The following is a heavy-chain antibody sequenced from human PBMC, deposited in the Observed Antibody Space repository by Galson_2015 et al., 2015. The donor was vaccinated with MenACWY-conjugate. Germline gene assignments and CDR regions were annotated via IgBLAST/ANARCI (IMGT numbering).Heavy chain of an antibody. J-gene: IGHJ4*01. CDR2: INPGGSST. D-gene: IGHD3-10*01. V-gene: IGHV3-74*01. CDR3: AKSRGVSFFFDS. Sequence: SLRLSCAASGFIFNTHWMHWVRQAPGKGLVWVSRINPGGSSTTYADSVKDRFTISRDNAKNTLYLQMNSLRPEDTAVFYGAKSRGVSFFFDSWIHRPLVTVSS. CDR1: GFIFNTHW.